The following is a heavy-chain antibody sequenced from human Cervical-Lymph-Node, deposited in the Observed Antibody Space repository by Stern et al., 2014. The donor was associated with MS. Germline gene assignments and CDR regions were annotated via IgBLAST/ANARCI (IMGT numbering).Heavy chain of an antibody. D-gene: IGHD3-16*01. Sequence: QVQLVQSGGGVVQPGKSLRLSCAASGFTFENYGMHWVRQAPGKGLEWVTLIWNAGSEEYYVDSVKGRFTIPRDNSKNMLYFLINSLGDDDTAVYYCVSRRALLGPYGMDVWGQGTTVIVSS. CDR1: GFTFENYG. J-gene: IGHJ6*02. CDR3: VSRRALLGPYGMDV. CDR2: IWNAGSEE. V-gene: IGHV3-33*01.